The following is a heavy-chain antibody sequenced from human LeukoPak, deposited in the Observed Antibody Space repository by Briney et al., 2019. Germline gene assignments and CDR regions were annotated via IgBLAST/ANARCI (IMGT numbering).Heavy chain of an antibody. D-gene: IGHD2-2*01. CDR3: ARDGSRVVPAAIVDS. V-gene: IGHV3-48*01. CDR1: GFTFTTYS. J-gene: IGHJ4*02. Sequence: GGSLRLSCAASGFTFTTYSMSWVRQAPGKGLEWVSYISSSSSIIYYADSVKGRFTISRDNAKNSLYLQMNSLRAEATAVYYCARDGSRVVPAAIVDSWGQGTLVTVSS. CDR2: ISSSSSII.